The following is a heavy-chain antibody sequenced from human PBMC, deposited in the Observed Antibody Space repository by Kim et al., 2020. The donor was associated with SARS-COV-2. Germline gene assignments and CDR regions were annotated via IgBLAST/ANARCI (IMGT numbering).Heavy chain of an antibody. J-gene: IGHJ4*01. Sequence: GGSLRLSCAASGFTFSSYAMHWVRQAPGKGLEWVAVISYDGSNKYYADSVKGRFSISRDNSKNTLYLRMNSLKAEDTAVYYCARAESSPALWFGELLDY. V-gene: IGHV3-30*04. D-gene: IGHD3-10*01. CDR2: ISYDGSNK. CDR3: ARAESSPALWFGELLDY. CDR1: GFTFSSYA.